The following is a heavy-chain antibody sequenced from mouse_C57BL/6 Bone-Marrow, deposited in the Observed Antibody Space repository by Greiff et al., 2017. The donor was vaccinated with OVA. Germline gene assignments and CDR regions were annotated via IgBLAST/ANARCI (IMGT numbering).Heavy chain of an antibody. CDR2: ISSGSSTI. J-gene: IGHJ4*01. Sequence: EVMLVESGGGLVKPGGSLKLSCAASGFTFSDYGMHWVRQAPEKGLEWVAYISSGSSTIYYADTVKGRFTLSRDNAKNTLFRQMTSLRSEDTAMYYWARRGKLFYYAMDDWGQGTSVTVSS. CDR1: GFTFSDYG. V-gene: IGHV5-17*01. CDR3: ARRGKLFYYAMDD.